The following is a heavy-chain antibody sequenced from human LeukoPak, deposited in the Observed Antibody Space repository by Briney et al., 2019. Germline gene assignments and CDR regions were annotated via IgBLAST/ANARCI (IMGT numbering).Heavy chain of an antibody. CDR3: ARAYDFWSGSVGD. D-gene: IGHD3-3*01. CDR2: IIPIFGTA. J-gene: IGHJ4*02. Sequence: ASVKVSCKASGGTFSSYAISWVRQDPGQGLEWMGGIIPIFGTANYAQKFQGRVTITTDESTSTAYMELSSLRSEDTAVYYCARAYDFWSGSVGDWGQGTLVTVSS. V-gene: IGHV1-69*05. CDR1: GGTFSSYA.